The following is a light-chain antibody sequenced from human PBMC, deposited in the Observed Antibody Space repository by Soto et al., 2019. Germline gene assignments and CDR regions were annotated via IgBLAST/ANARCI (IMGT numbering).Light chain of an antibody. CDR3: QSYDSSLSGSV. CDR2: GNN. J-gene: IGLJ2*01. CDR1: NSNIGAGYD. V-gene: IGLV1-40*01. Sequence: QSVLTQPPSVSGAPGQRVSTSCTGTNSNIGAGYDVHWYQQLPGTAPKLLIFGNNNRPSGVPDRFSGSKSGTSASLAITGLQAEDEADYYCQSYDSSLSGSVFGGGTKLTVL.